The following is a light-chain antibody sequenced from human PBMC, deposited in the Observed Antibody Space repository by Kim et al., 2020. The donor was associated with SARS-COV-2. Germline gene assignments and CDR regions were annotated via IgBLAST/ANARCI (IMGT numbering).Light chain of an antibody. CDR3: QLSYTTPYT. Sequence: SASVPYTVPIPCLAFQATDNYLNWYQQKPGQAPTLLIYAASSLQSLVPSRFSASGSATDFTLTISSLQPEDFATNSCQLSYTTPYTFGQGPKLEI. V-gene: IGKV1-39*01. J-gene: IGKJ2*01. CDR2: AAS. CDR1: QATDNY.